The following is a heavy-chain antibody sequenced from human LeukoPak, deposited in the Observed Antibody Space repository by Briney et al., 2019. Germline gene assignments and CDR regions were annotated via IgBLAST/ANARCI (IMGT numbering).Heavy chain of an antibody. CDR3: ATRRTAAKEIYWYFDL. CDR2: ISSSSSYI. CDR1: GFTFSSYS. V-gene: IGHV3-21*01. Sequence: GGSLRLSCAASGFTFSSYSMNWVRQAPGKGLEWVSSISSSSSYIYYADSVKGRFTISRDNAKNSLYLQMNSLRAEDTAVYYWATRRTAAKEIYWYFDLWGRGTLVTVSS. D-gene: IGHD6-13*01. J-gene: IGHJ2*01.